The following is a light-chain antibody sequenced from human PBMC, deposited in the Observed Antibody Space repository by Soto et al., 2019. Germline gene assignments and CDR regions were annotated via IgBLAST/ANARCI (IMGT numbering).Light chain of an antibody. CDR2: AAS. Sequence: DTQMTQSPSSLSASVGDRVTITCRASQSIGDNLNWYQLKPGTAPNLLIYAASNLQSGVPSRFSGSGSGTDFTLTVSSLEPEDSAVYYCQQRHMCPLTFGQGTRLDIK. V-gene: IGKV1-39*01. CDR1: QSIGDN. CDR3: QQRHMCPLT. J-gene: IGKJ5*01.